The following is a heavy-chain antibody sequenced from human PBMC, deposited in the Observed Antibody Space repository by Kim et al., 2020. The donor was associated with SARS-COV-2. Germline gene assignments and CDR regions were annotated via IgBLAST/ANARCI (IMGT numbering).Heavy chain of an antibody. CDR1: GGSISSYY. CDR3: ARAERWLQPNFDY. D-gene: IGHD5-12*01. V-gene: IGHV4-59*13. J-gene: IGHJ4*02. Sequence: SETLSLTCTVSGGSISSYYWSWIRQPPGKGLEWIGYIYYSGSTNYNPSLKSRVTISVDTSKNQFSLKLSSVTAADTAVYYCARAERWLQPNFDYLGQGTLVTVPS. CDR2: IYYSGST.